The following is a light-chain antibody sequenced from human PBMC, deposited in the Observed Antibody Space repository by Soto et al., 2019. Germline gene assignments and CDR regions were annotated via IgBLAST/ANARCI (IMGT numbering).Light chain of an antibody. CDR3: QQYNTYPLT. J-gene: IGKJ4*01. CDR2: KAS. Sequence: DIQMTQPPSTLSASVGARVTITCRASQSLSTWLAWYQQKPGKAPKLLSYKASSLAGGVPSRFGGSGSGTLFNITISSLHPDDFATYYCQQYNTYPLTCGGGTTVDIK. V-gene: IGKV1-5*03. CDR1: QSLSTW.